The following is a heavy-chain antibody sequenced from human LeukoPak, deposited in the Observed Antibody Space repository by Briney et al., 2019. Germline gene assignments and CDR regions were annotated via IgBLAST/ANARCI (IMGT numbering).Heavy chain of an antibody. CDR1: GFTFSSYF. V-gene: IGHV3-21*01. J-gene: IGHJ4*02. CDR3: ARGLCGGDCYSD. CDR2: ISSTSNYI. D-gene: IGHD2-21*02. Sequence: GGSLRLSCAASGFTFSSYFVNWVRQAPGKGLEWVSSISSTSNYIYYADSVKGRFTISRDNAKNSLYLQMNSLRAEDTAAYYCARGLCGGDCYSDWGQGTLVTVSS.